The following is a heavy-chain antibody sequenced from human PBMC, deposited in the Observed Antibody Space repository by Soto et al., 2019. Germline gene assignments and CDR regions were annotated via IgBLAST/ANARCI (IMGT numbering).Heavy chain of an antibody. CDR1: GGSISSGGYY. CDR3: ARSIDY. V-gene: IGHV4-31*03. CDR2: IYYSGIT. Sequence: SETLSLTCTVSGGSISSGGYYWSWIRQHPGKGLEWIGYIYYSGITYYNPSLKSRVTISVDTSKNQFSLKLSSVTAADTAVHYCARSIDYWGQGTLVSVS. J-gene: IGHJ4*02.